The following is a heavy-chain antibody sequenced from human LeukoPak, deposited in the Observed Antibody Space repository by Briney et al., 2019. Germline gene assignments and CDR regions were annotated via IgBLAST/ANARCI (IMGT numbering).Heavy chain of an antibody. CDR3: AKGGSGYYSYYFDY. J-gene: IGHJ4*02. V-gene: IGHV3-30*02. CDR2: IRYDGSNK. Sequence: GGSLRLSCAAAGFTFSSYGMHWVRQAPGKGLEWVAFIRYDGSNKYYADSVKGRFTISRDNSKNTLYLQMNSLRAEDTAVYYYAKGGSGYYSYYFDYWGQGTLVTVSS. D-gene: IGHD3-22*01. CDR1: GFTFSSYG.